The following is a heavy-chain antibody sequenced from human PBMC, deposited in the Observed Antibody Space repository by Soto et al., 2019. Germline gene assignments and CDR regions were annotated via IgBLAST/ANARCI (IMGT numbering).Heavy chain of an antibody. D-gene: IGHD1-1*01. CDR2: IFYSGST. CDR3: ARQPTTADLHLLFAP. V-gene: IGHV4-39*01. J-gene: IGHJ5*02. CDR1: GGSISSSRSY. Sequence: TSETLSLTCNVSGGSISSSRSYWAWIRQPPGKGLEWIANIFYSGSTYYNPSLASRVTVSVDTSKNQFSLKLSSVTAADTAVYYCARQPTTADLHLLFAPRGQRTLVIVSS.